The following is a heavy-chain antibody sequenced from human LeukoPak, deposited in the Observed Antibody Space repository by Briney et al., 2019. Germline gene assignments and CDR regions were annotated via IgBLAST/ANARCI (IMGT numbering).Heavy chain of an antibody. CDR3: LRGDSRDF. J-gene: IGHJ4*02. V-gene: IGHV3-21*06. CDR1: GFAFSSYT. Sequence: GGSLGLSCAACGFAFSSYTMNWARQAPGKGLEWVASINRGGPSTHYAFSVKGRYTISRDNAQNVLYLQMNGLRGDDAAVYYCLRGDSRDFWGQGTLVTVSS. CDR2: INRGGPST. D-gene: IGHD3-22*01.